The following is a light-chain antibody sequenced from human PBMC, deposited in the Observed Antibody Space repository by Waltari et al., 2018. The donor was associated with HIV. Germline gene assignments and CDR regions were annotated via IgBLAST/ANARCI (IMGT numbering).Light chain of an antibody. CDR1: SSDVGAYNY. J-gene: IGLJ3*02. CDR3: SSYAGSNIWV. V-gene: IGLV2-8*01. CDR2: EVS. Sequence: QSALTQPPSASGSPGQSVTISCTGTSSDVGAYNYVCWHQQYPGKAPKLMIYEVSKRPSGGPYRFSGSKSGNTASLTVSGLQAEDEADYYGSSYAGSNIWVFGGGTKLTVL.